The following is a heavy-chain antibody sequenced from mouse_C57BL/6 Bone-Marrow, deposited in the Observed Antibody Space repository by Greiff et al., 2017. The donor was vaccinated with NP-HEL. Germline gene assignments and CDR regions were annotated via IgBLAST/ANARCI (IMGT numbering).Heavy chain of an antibody. CDR2: ISNGGGST. V-gene: IGHV5-12*01. CDR1: GFTFSDYY. Sequence: EVQRVESGGGLVQPGGSLKLSCAASGFTFSDYYMYWVRQTPEKRLEWVAYISNGGGSTYYPDTVKGRFTISRDNAKNTLYLQMSRLKSEDTAMYYCARHPEYWGQGTLVTVSA. J-gene: IGHJ3*01. CDR3: ARHPEY.